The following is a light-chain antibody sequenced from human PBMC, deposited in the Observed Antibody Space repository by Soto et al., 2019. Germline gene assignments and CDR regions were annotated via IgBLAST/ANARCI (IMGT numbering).Light chain of an antibody. CDR3: SSYTTSSTRV. J-gene: IGLJ1*01. CDR2: EVT. Sequence: HSALTQPASVSGSPGQSIAISCTGSSSDIGIYKYVSWYQQHPGKAPKLIIYEVTNRPSGVSNRFSGSKSGNTASLTISGLQAEDEADYYCSSYTTSSTRVFGPGTKLTVL. CDR1: SSDIGIYKY. V-gene: IGLV2-14*01.